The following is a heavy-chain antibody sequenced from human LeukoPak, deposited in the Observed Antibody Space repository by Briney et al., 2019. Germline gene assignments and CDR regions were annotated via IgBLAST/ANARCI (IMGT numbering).Heavy chain of an antibody. D-gene: IGHD3-22*01. V-gene: IGHV3-23*01. J-gene: IGHJ1*01. CDR2: ISASGRSA. CDR3: AIMHPYYHGRCYLGK. CDR1: GFIFRIYA. Sequence: GEPLRLFCGASGFIFRIYAMRCVRRAPGKGREWVSGISASGRSAFYADSVGGRFTISRDNPGHPLFMNMHTLRAGDAAVYHCAIMHPYYHGRCYLGKWGQGTPVTVSS.